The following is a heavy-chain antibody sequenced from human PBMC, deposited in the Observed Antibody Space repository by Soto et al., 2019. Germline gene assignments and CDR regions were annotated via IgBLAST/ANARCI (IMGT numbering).Heavy chain of an antibody. Sequence: EVQLLESGGGLVQPGGSLRLSCAASGFTFSSYAMSWVRQAPGKGLEWVSAISGSGGSTYYADSVKGRFTISRDNSKNTLYLQMNSLRAEDTAVYYCANLGGGYYDILTGYYIGFDYWGQGTLVTVSS. CDR1: GFTFSSYA. CDR2: ISGSGGST. D-gene: IGHD3-9*01. CDR3: ANLGGGYYDILTGYYIGFDY. V-gene: IGHV3-23*01. J-gene: IGHJ4*02.